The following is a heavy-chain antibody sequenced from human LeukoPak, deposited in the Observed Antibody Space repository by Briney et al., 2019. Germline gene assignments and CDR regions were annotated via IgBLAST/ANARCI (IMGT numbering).Heavy chain of an antibody. Sequence: ASVKVSCKASGYTFTSYDINWVRQATGQGPEWMGWMNPNSGNTGYAQKFQGRVTMTRNTSISTAYMELSSLRSEDTAVYYCARLGIATLYYYYYGMDVWGQGTTVTVSS. J-gene: IGHJ6*02. V-gene: IGHV1-8*01. CDR2: MNPNSGNT. CDR1: GYTFTSYD. D-gene: IGHD6-13*01. CDR3: ARLGIATLYYYYYGMDV.